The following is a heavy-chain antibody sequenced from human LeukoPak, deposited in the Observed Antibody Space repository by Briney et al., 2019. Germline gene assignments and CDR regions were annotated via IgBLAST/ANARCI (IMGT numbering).Heavy chain of an antibody. J-gene: IGHJ4*02. V-gene: IGHV3-64D*06. Sequence: PGGSLRLSCSASGFSFSSYAMHWVRQAPGKGLEYVSSISSKGGPTYYADSVKGRFTISRGNSKNTLYLQMSSLRTEDTAVYYCVKDRAVDYWGQGTLVTVSS. CDR1: GFSFSSYA. CDR3: VKDRAVDY. D-gene: IGHD3-10*01. CDR2: ISSKGGPT.